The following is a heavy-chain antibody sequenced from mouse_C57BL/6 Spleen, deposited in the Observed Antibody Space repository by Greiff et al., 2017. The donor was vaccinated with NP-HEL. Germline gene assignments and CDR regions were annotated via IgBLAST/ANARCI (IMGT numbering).Heavy chain of an antibody. CDR2: INPSTGGT. J-gene: IGHJ3*01. CDR3: AREGYYGSSYEAAY. V-gene: IGHV1-42*01. Sequence: VQLQQSGPELVKPGASVKISCKASGYSFTGYYMNWLKQSPEKSLAWLGEINPSTGGTTYNQKFKAKATLTVDKSSSTAYMQLKSLTSEDSAVYYCAREGYYGSSYEAAYWGQGTLVTVSA. D-gene: IGHD1-1*01. CDR1: GYSFTGYY.